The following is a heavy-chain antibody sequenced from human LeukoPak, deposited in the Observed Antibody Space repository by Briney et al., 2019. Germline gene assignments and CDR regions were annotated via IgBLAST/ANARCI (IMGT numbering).Heavy chain of an antibody. CDR3: AKDRGVFGMAYSLDY. V-gene: IGHV3-30*02. CDR2: IRYDGINE. CDR1: GFTFSSYG. J-gene: IGHJ4*02. Sequence: PGGSLRLSCAASGFTFSSYGMHWVRQAPGKGLEWVSYIRYDGINEYYADSVRGRFTISRDISKKTLYLQMNSLRAEDTAVYYCAKDRGVFGMAYSLDYWGQGSLVTVSS. D-gene: IGHD3-3*01.